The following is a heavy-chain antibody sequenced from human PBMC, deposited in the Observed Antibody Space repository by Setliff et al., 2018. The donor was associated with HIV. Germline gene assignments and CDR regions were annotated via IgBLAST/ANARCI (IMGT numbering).Heavy chain of an antibody. V-gene: IGHV1-69*13. CDR3: ARIPNHSSCFDY. J-gene: IGHJ4*02. D-gene: IGHD3-22*01. Sequence: SVKVSCKASGGTFRSHEISWVRQAPGQGLEWMGGIVPILNTGNYAPKFQGRVTITADESTTTAYMELSSLRSEDTAVYYCARIPNHSSCFDYWGQGTPVTVSS. CDR2: IVPILNTG. CDR1: GGTFRSHE.